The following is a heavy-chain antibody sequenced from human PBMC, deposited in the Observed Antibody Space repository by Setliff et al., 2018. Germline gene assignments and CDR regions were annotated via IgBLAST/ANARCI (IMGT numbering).Heavy chain of an antibody. CDR2: LSSDGSRA. Sequence: GGSLRLSCAASGFNFNLYNMNWVRQAPGKGLEWVSALSSDGSRAYYADSVKDRFFISRDNSKNTLFLQMGSLRGEDKAVYYCARGGAFSYGYPLHHWGQGTLVTVSS. CDR3: ARGGAFSYGYPLHH. CDR1: GFNFNLYN. J-gene: IGHJ5*02. V-gene: IGHV3-64*02. D-gene: IGHD5-18*01.